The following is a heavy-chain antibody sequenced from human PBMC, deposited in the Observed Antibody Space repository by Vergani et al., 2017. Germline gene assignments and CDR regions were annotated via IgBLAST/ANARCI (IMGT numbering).Heavy chain of an antibody. CDR2: ICHTEDT. J-gene: IGHJ4*02. Sequence: QVRLAESGPGLVKPPGTLSHPCAVSGDSISSNNCWTWVRQPPGKALEWIGEICHTEDTKYSQSLKSRVTVSVDESRNLFSLRLNSVTAADTAVYYCAPIVYRRCGYYFDYLGQGMLVTVSS. CDR3: APIVYRRCGYYFDY. D-gene: IGHD2-21*01. CDR1: GDSISSNNC. V-gene: IGHV4-4*03.